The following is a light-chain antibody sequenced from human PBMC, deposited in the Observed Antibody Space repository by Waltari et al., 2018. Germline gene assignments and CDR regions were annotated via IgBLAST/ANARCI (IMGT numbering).Light chain of an antibody. V-gene: IGKV3-20*01. CDR3: QHYVRLPVT. J-gene: IGKJ1*01. CDR2: DAS. CDR1: QSVSWS. Sequence: EIVLPQSPGTLSLSPGVRATLSCRASQSVSWSLALYQQQSGQAPRLLIYDASSRATGVPDRFSGSGAGTDFRLTISRLEPEDFAVYYCQHYVRLPVTFGQGTKVEIK.